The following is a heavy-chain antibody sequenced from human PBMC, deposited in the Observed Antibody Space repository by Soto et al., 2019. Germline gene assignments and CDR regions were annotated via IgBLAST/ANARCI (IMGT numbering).Heavy chain of an antibody. D-gene: IGHD2-2*01. J-gene: IGHJ6*02. V-gene: IGHV4-31*03. CDR1: GGSISSGGYH. CDR3: ATEARGGSEPYQYRYYGMDV. CDR2: IYYSGST. Sequence: QVQLQGSGPGQVKPSQTLSLTCTVSGGSISSGGYHWNWIRQHPGKGLEWIGNIYYSGSTSYNPSLQSRVTMSADTSNNQFSLKLSSVTAADTAVYYCATEARGGSEPYQYRYYGMDVWGQGTTVTVSS.